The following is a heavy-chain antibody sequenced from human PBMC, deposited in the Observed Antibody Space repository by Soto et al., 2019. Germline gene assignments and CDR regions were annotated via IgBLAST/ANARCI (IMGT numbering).Heavy chain of an antibody. CDR3: ATGQQVRVAEI. CDR1: EFTVSAYY. Sequence: QVQLLESGGGLVRPGGSLRLSCAASEFTVSAYYMAWIRQAPGKGLEWISYISGDSSDRNYADSVKGRFSISRDNAKNELYLQMNSRTVEDTAVYFCATGQQVRVAEIWGQGTMVTVSS. J-gene: IGHJ3*02. D-gene: IGHD6-13*01. V-gene: IGHV3-11*03. CDR2: ISGDSSDR.